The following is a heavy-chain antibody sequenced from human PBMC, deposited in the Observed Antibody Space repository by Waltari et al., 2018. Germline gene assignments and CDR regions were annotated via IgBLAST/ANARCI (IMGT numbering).Heavy chain of an antibody. CDR1: GGSISRSSYY. V-gene: IGHV4-39*07. CDR3: ARGLGSIAALQTFYY. J-gene: IGHJ4*02. CDR2: IYYSGST. Sequence: QLQLQESGPGLVKPSETLSLTCTVSGGSISRSSYYWGWIRQPPGKGLEWSVSIYYSGSTYYNTSLKSRVTISLDTSKNQFSLKLSSVTAADTAVYYCARGLGSIAALQTFYYWGQGTLVTVSS. D-gene: IGHD6-6*01.